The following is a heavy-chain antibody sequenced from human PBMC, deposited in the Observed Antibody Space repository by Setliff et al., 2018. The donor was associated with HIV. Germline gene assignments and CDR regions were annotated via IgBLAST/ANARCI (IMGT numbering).Heavy chain of an antibody. J-gene: IGHJ5*02. Sequence: SKTLSLTCTASGDSINSHYWSWIRQPPGKGLEWIGFTYYSGGTNYNPSLKSRVTISVDTSKNHFSLNLTSVTAADTAIYYCARNGVGDAPFDPWGQGTLVTVS. D-gene: IGHD3-3*01. CDR1: GDSINSHY. CDR3: ARNGVGDAPFDP. V-gene: IGHV4-59*11. CDR2: TYYSGGT.